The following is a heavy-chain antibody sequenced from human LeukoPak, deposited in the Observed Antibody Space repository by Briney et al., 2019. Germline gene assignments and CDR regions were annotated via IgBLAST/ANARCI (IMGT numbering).Heavy chain of an antibody. Sequence: SETLSLTCAVYGGSFSGYYWSWIRQPPGKGLEWTGEINHSGSTNYNPSLKSRVTISVDTSKNQFSLKLSSVTAADTAVYYCARDRIAAAGTLDYFDYWGQGTLVTVSS. J-gene: IGHJ4*02. CDR3: ARDRIAAAGTLDYFDY. CDR1: GGSFSGYY. CDR2: INHSGST. V-gene: IGHV4-34*01. D-gene: IGHD6-13*01.